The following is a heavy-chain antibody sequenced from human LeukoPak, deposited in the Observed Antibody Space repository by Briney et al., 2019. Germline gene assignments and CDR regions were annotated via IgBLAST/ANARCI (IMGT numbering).Heavy chain of an antibody. CDR1: GFTFTNYA. Sequence: GGSLRLSCAASGFTFTNYAMSWVRQAPGKGLEWVSGLSGSGSKTYYADSVKGRFTVSRDNSKNTLYLQMNSLRAKDTAVYYCAKYGSGWALYYYYYMDVWGKGTTVTVSS. J-gene: IGHJ6*03. CDR3: AKYGSGWALYYYYYMDV. D-gene: IGHD6-19*01. CDR2: LSGSGSKT. V-gene: IGHV3-23*01.